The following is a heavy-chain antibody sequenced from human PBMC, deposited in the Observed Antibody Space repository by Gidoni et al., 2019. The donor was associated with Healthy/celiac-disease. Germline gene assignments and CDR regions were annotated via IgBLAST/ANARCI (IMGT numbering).Heavy chain of an antibody. J-gene: IGHJ6*02. D-gene: IGHD3-10*01. CDR3: ASISSRWFGELYRDYYYYGMDV. V-gene: IGHV1-46*01. CDR2: INPSGGST. Sequence: QVQLVQSGAEVTKPGASVKVSCKASGYTFTSYYMHWVRQAPGQGLEWMGIINPSGGSTSYAQKFQGRVTMTRDTSTSTVYMELSSLRSEDTAVYYCASISSRWFGELYRDYYYYGMDVWGQGTTVTVSS. CDR1: GYTFTSYY.